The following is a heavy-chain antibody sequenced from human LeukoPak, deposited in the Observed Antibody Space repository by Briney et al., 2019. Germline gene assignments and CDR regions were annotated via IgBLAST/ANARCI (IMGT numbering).Heavy chain of an antibody. CDR3: ATSHSWNYGGVDY. CDR1: GFTFSDAW. Sequence: PEGSLRLSCAGSGFTFSDAWMSWVRQAPGKGLEWVGRIKSKRDGGTADYAAPVKGRFTISRDDSKNALYLQMNSLKTEDTAVYYCATSHSWNYGGVDYWGQGTLVTVSS. D-gene: IGHD1-7*01. J-gene: IGHJ4*02. V-gene: IGHV3-15*01. CDR2: IKSKRDGGTA.